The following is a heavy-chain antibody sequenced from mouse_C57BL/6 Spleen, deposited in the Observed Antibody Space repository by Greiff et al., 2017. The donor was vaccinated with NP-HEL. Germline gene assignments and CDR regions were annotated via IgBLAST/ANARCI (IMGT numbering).Heavy chain of an antibody. CDR2: IDPEDGDT. CDR3: TKGGITTGARDAMDY. Sequence: VQLQQSGAELVRPGASVKLSCTASGFNIKDYYMHWVKQRPEQGLEWIGRIDPEDGDTEYAPKFQGKATMTADTSSNTAYLQLSSLTSEDTAVYYCTKGGITTGARDAMDYWGQGTSVTVSS. CDR1: GFNIKDYY. V-gene: IGHV14-1*01. J-gene: IGHJ4*01. D-gene: IGHD1-1*01.